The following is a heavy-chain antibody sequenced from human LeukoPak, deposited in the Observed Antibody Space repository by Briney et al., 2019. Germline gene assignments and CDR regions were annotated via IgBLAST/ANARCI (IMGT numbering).Heavy chain of an antibody. Sequence: SETLSLTCAVYGGSFSGYYWSWIRQPPGKGLEWIGEINHSGSTNYNPSLKSRVTISVDTSKNQFSLKLSSVTAADAAVYYCARGYPYDFWSGYYTWFDYWGQGTLVTVSS. CDR2: INHSGST. V-gene: IGHV4-34*01. J-gene: IGHJ4*02. D-gene: IGHD3-3*01. CDR1: GGSFSGYY. CDR3: ARGYPYDFWSGYYTWFDY.